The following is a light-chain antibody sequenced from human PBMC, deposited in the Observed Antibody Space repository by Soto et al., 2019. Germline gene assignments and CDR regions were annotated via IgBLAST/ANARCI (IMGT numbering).Light chain of an antibody. CDR3: QQYGSSLIT. V-gene: IGKV3-20*01. CDR1: QSVSRSY. Sequence: EIVLTQSPGTLSLSPGERATLSCRASQSVSRSYLAWYQQKPGQAPRLLIYGASSRATGIPDRFSGSGSGTDFTLTISRLEPEGFAVYYCQQYGSSLITFGQGTRLEIK. CDR2: GAS. J-gene: IGKJ5*01.